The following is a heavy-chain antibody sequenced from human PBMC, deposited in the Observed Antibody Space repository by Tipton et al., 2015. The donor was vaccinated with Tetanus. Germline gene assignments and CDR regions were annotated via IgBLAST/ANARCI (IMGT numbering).Heavy chain of an antibody. Sequence: QVQLVQSGGGVVQPGGSLRLSCAGSELTFSGHGMFWVRLPPGKGLEWVAFVSFDGSKEDYSDSVKGRFSISRDNSKKTMYLQMNSLRAEDTAVYYCAKVSGFSGYGSDYWGQGTLVTVSS. V-gene: IGHV3-30*18. J-gene: IGHJ4*02. CDR3: AKVSGFSGYGSDY. CDR2: VSFDGSKE. CDR1: ELTFSGHG. D-gene: IGHD5-12*01.